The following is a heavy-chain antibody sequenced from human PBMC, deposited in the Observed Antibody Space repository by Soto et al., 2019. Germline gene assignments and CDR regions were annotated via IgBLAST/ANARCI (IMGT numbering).Heavy chain of an antibody. CDR3: ARLIAASNWFDP. V-gene: IGHV3-11*01. CDR2: ISNSGVTI. J-gene: IGHJ5*02. Sequence: QVQLVESGGGLVKPGGSLRVSCAASGFIFRDYYMSWIRQAPGKGLEWISYISNSGVTIYYADSVKGRFTISRDNAKNSLSLQMNSLRAEDTAVYYGARLIAASNWFDPWGQGTLVTVSS. D-gene: IGHD6-6*01. CDR1: GFIFRDYY.